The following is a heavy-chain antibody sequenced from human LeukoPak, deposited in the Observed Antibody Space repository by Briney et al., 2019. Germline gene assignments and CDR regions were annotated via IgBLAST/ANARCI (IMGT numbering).Heavy chain of an antibody. D-gene: IGHD6-6*01. CDR1: GGSFSGYY. CDR2: INHSGST. Sequence: PSETLSLPCAVYGGSFSGYYWSWIRQPPGKGLEWIGEINHSGSTNYNPSLKSRVTISVDTSKNQFSLKLSSVTAADTAVYYCARGSPHSSSPFDYWGQGTLVTVSS. CDR3: ARGSPHSSSPFDY. V-gene: IGHV4-34*01. J-gene: IGHJ4*02.